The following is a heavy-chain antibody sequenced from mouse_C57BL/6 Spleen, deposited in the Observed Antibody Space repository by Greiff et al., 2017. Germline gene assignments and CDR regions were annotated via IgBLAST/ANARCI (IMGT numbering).Heavy chain of an antibody. V-gene: IGHV1-26*01. D-gene: IGHD2-3*01. Sequence: EVQLHQSGPELVKPGASVKISCKASGYTFTDYYMNWVKQSHGKSFEWIGDINPKNGGPSYNQKFKGKATLTVDKSSSTAYMELRSLTSEYSAVYYCARKGIRWLPPFDYWGQGTTLTVSS. CDR3: ARKGIRWLPPFDY. CDR1: GYTFTDYY. CDR2: INPKNGGP. J-gene: IGHJ2*01.